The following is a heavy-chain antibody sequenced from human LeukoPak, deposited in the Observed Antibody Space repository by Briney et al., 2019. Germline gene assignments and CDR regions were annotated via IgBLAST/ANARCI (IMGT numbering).Heavy chain of an antibody. D-gene: IGHD3-22*01. CDR3: AGDTYYYDSSGYYADDY. Sequence: PSETLSLTCAVYGGSFSGYYWSWIRQPPGKGLEWIGEINHSGSTNYNPSLKSRVTISVDTSKNQFSLKLSSVTAADTAVYYCAGDTYYYDSSGYYADDYWGQGTLVTVSS. CDR1: GGSFSGYY. CDR2: INHSGST. J-gene: IGHJ4*02. V-gene: IGHV4-34*01.